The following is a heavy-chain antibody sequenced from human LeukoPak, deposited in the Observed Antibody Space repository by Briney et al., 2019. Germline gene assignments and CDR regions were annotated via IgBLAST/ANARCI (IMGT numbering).Heavy chain of an antibody. Sequence: SETLSLTCTVSGGSISSHYWSWIRQPPGKGLEWIGYIYYSGSTNYNPSLKSRVTISVDTSKNQFSLKLSSVTAADTAVYYCARAADTAMDRDYYYYYYMDVWGKGTTVTVCS. CDR2: IYYSGST. D-gene: IGHD5-18*01. CDR1: GGSISSHY. CDR3: ARAADTAMDRDYYYYYYMDV. V-gene: IGHV4-59*11. J-gene: IGHJ6*03.